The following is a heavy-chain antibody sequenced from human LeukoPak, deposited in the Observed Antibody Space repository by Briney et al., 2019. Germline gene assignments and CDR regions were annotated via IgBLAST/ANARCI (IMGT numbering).Heavy chain of an antibody. J-gene: IGHJ6*03. CDR2: ISSSGSTI. CDR3: ARDRYSSGWYGYYYYYMDV. CDR1: GFTFSSYE. Sequence: GGSLRLSCAASGFTFSSYEMNWVRQAPGKGLEWVSYISSSGSTIYYADSVKGRFTISRDNAKNSLYLQMNSLRAEDTAVYYCARDRYSSGWYGYYYYYMDVWGKGTTVTVSS. V-gene: IGHV3-48*03. D-gene: IGHD6-19*01.